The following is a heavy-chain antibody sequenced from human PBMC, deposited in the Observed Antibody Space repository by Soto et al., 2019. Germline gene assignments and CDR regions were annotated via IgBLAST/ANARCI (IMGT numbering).Heavy chain of an antibody. CDR1: GFTFSSYA. J-gene: IGHJ6*02. CDR3: ARHIVVVTAIPVYYNYGMDV. V-gene: IGHV3-23*01. D-gene: IGHD2-21*02. Sequence: EVQLLESGGGLVQPGGSLRLSCAASGFTFSSYAMSWVRQAPGKGLEWVSAISGSGGSTYYADSVKGRFTISRDNSKNTLYLQMNSLRAEDTAVYYCARHIVVVTAIPVYYNYGMDVWGQGTTVTVSS. CDR2: ISGSGGST.